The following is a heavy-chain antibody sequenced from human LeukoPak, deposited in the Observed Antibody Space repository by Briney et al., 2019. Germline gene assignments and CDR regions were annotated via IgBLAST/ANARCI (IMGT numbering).Heavy chain of an antibody. CDR1: GFTFSSYW. CDR3: AKELYFGSGSYPDY. J-gene: IGHJ4*02. Sequence: PGGSLRLSCAASGFTFSSYWMTWVRQAPGKGLEWVAVISHDGSDNHYADSVKGRFTISRDNSKNTVYLQMNSLRPEDTAVYFCAKELYFGSGSYPDYWGQGTLVRVSS. V-gene: IGHV3-30*18. CDR2: ISHDGSDN. D-gene: IGHD3-10*01.